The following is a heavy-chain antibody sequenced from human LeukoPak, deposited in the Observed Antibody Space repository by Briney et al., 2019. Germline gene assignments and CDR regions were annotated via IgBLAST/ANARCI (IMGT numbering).Heavy chain of an antibody. CDR1: GYTLTENY. V-gene: IGHV1-2*02. D-gene: IGHD3-22*01. CDR3: ARGKSGYSP. CDR2: INPHTGAA. Sequence: ASVKVSCKVSGYTLTENYIHWVRQTPGRGLEWMGLINPHTGAANYTQNFQGRVTLTRDTSSSTAYMHLSSLRSDDTAVYYCARGKSGYSPWGQGTPVTVSS. J-gene: IGHJ4*02.